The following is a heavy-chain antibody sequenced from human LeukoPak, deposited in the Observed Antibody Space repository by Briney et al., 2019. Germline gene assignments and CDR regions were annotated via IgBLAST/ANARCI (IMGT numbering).Heavy chain of an antibody. V-gene: IGHV3-30*18. D-gene: IGHD3-10*01. CDR2: ISYDGSNK. Sequence: PGGSLRLSCAASGFTFSSYGMHWVRQAPGNGLEWVAVISYDGSNKYYADSVKGRFTISRDNSKNTLYLQMNSLRAEDTAVYYCAKFLWFGELWNSWGQGTLVTVSS. CDR3: AKFLWFGELWNS. J-gene: IGHJ5*02. CDR1: GFTFSSYG.